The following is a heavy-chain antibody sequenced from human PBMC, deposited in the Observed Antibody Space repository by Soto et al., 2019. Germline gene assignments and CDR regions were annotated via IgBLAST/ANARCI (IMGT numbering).Heavy chain of an antibody. J-gene: IGHJ4*02. CDR3: ARTYSPFDY. CDR1: GYTFTSYG. D-gene: IGHD6-13*01. V-gene: IGHV1-18*01. CDR2: ISAYNGNT. Sequence: QVQLVQSGAEVKKPGASVKVSCKASGYTFTSYGISWVRQAPGQGLEWMGWISAYNGNTNYAQKLQGRVTMNTDPSTRTAYMDLRSLRSADTAVYYCARTYSPFDYWGQGTLVTVSS.